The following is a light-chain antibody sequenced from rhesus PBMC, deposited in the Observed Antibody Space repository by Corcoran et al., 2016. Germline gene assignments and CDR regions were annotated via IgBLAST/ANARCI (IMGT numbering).Light chain of an antibody. CDR1: QNISTY. J-gene: IGKJ4*01. CDR2: KAS. CDR3: QQHNSYPLT. V-gene: IGKV1-22*01. Sequence: DVQMTQSPSSLSAFVGDTVTIACRASQNISTYLDWDQQKPGKAPKLLINKASNLQRGVPSRFSVSGSGTEFTLTIRSLQPEDFATYYCQQHNSYPLTFGGGTKVELK.